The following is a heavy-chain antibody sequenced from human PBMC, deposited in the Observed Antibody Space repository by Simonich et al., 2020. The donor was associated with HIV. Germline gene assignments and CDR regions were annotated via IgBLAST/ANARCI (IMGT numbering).Heavy chain of an antibody. CDR2: INHSGST. J-gene: IGHJ4*02. CDR1: GGSFSDYY. D-gene: IGHD6-19*01. V-gene: IGHV4-34*01. CDR3: ATSSGWYRIDY. Sequence: QVQLQQWGAGLLKPSETLSLSCAVYGGSFSDYYWSWIRQSPEKGLEWIGEINHSGSTNYNPSLKSRVTISVDTSKNQFSLKLSSVTAADTAVYYCATSSGWYRIDYWGQGTLVIVSS.